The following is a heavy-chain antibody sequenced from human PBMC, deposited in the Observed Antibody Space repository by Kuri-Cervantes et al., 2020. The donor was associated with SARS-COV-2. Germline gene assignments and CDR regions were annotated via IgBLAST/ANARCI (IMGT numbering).Heavy chain of an antibody. V-gene: IGHV1-46*01. CDR2: INPSGGST. D-gene: IGHD2-15*01. CDR3: ARADIVVVVAAGGAFDI. J-gene: IGHJ3*02. CDR1: GYTFTSYY. Sequence: ASVKVSCKASGYTFTSYYMHWVRQAPGQGLEWMGIINPSGGSTSYAQKFQGRVTMTMDTSTSTVYMELSSLRSEDTAVYYCARADIVVVVAAGGAFDIWGQGTMVTVSS.